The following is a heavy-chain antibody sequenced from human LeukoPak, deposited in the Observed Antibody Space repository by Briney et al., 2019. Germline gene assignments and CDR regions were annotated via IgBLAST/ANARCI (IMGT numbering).Heavy chain of an antibody. CDR3: ARDGDGNYFDY. CDR1: GFTFSSYA. Sequence: QPGGSLRLSCAASGFTFSSYAMHWVRQAPGKGLEYVSAISSNGGSTYYANSVKGRFTISRDNSKNTLYLQMGSLRAEDMAVYYRARDGDGNYFDYWGQGTLVTVSS. V-gene: IGHV3-64*01. CDR2: ISSNGGST. J-gene: IGHJ4*02. D-gene: IGHD7-27*01.